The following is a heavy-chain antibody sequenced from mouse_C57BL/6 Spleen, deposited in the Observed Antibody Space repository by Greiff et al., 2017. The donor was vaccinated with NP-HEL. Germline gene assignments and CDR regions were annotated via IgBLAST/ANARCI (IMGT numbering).Heavy chain of an antibody. CDR3: ARAGGDDGYLWFAY. CDR2: LDPNSGGS. V-gene: IGHV1-72*01. D-gene: IGHD2-3*01. CDR1: GYTFTSYW. J-gene: IGHJ3*01. Sequence: QVQLQQPGAELVKPGASVKLSCKASGYTFTSYWMHWVKQRPGRGLEWIGRLDPNSGGSKYNEKFKSKATLTVDKPSSTAYMQHSRLTSEDSAVYYCARAGGDDGYLWFAYWGQRTLVTVSA.